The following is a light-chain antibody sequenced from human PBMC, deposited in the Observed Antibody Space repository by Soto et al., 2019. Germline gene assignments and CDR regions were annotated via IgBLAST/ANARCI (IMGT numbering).Light chain of an antibody. CDR2: DVS. CDR3: CSYAGIYTLV. J-gene: IGLJ2*01. CDR1: SSDVGTYNY. V-gene: IGLV2-11*01. Sequence: QSALTQPRSVSGSPKQSVTISCTGTSSDVGTYNYVSWFQQHPGKAPKLMISDVSKRPSGVPDRFSGSKSGNTASLTISGLQAEDEADYYCCSYAGIYTLVFGGGTKLTVL.